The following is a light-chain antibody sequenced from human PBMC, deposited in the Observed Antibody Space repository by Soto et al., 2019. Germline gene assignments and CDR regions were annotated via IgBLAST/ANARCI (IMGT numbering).Light chain of an antibody. Sequence: EIVMTQSPATLSVSPGERATLSCRASQSVRSNLAWYQQKPGQAPRLLIYGASTRATGIPARFSGSGSGTEFTPTISSLQSEDFAVYYCQQYNNWHTFGPGTKVDIK. J-gene: IGKJ3*01. V-gene: IGKV3-15*01. CDR3: QQYNNWHT. CDR1: QSVRSN. CDR2: GAS.